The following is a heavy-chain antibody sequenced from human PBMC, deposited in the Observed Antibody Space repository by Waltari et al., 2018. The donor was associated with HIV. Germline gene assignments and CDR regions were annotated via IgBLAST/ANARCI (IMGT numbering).Heavy chain of an antibody. CDR1: GFTLSTYG. D-gene: IGHD3-22*01. CDR2: RRYEETNK. CDR3: AKAPHHYDSSGPVY. V-gene: IGHV3-30*02. J-gene: IGHJ4*02. Sequence: QVQLVESGGGVVQPGGSLRLSCTASGFTLSTYGMYWVRQAPGKGVQWVAGRRYEETNKCNSDPVKGRFISARDNTKNTLSLQMHSLRAEDTAVYYCAKAPHHYDSSGPVYWGQGTLVTVSS.